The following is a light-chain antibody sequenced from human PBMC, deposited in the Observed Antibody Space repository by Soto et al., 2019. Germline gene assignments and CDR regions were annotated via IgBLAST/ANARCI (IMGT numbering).Light chain of an antibody. Sequence: DVVLTQSPLSSPVTLGQPASISCRSSQSLVYSDGNTYLSWLHQRPGQPPRLLIYKVSNRLSGVPDRLSGSGTGTDFTLKISRVEDEDVGVYYCMQLSHVPFTFGQGTKLEMK. V-gene: IGKV2-24*01. CDR1: QSLVYSDGNTY. CDR3: MQLSHVPFT. J-gene: IGKJ2*01. CDR2: KVS.